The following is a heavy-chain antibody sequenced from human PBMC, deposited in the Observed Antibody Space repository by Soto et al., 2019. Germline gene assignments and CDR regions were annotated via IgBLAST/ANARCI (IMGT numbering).Heavy chain of an antibody. V-gene: IGHV4-34*01. CDR3: ARVEYNWNYVSYYYYGMHV. J-gene: IGHJ6*04. CDR2: INHSGST. Sequence: SETLSLTCAVYGGSFSGYYWSWIRQPPGKGLEWIGEINHSGSTNYNPSLKSRVTISVDTSKNQFSLKLSSVTAADTAVYYCARVEYNWNYVSYYYYGMHVSGKGTTVTVSS. D-gene: IGHD1-7*01. CDR1: GGSFSGYY.